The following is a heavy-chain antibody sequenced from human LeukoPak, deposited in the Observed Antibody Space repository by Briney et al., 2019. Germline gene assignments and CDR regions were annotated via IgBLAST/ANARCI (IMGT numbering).Heavy chain of an antibody. V-gene: IGHV1-69*05. CDR2: NIPIFGTA. D-gene: IGHD3-10*01. CDR3: ATSRKLYGSGPTAFDY. CDR1: GGTFSSYA. Sequence: SVKVSCKASGGTFSSYAISWVRQAPGQGLEWMGGNIPIFGTANYAQKFQGRVTITTDESTSTAYMELSSLRSEDTAVYYCATSRKLYGSGPTAFDYWGQGTLVTVSS. J-gene: IGHJ4*02.